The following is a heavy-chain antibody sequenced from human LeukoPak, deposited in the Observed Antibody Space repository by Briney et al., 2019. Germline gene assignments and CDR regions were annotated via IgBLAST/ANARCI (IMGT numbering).Heavy chain of an antibody. CDR2: IYTSGST. V-gene: IGHV4-4*07. Sequence: SETLSLTCTVSGGCISSYYWSWIRQPAGKGLEWIGRIYTSGSTNYNPSLKSRVTMSVDTSKNQFSLKLSSVTAADTAVYYCARDHIVVVPAAPYNWFDPWGQGTLVTVSS. CDR3: ARDHIVVVPAAPYNWFDP. D-gene: IGHD2-2*01. CDR1: GGCISSYY. J-gene: IGHJ5*02.